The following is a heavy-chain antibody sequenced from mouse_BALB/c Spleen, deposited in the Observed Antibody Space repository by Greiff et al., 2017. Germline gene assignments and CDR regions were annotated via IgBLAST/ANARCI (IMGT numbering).Heavy chain of an antibody. CDR1: GFTFSSYA. CDR2: ISSGGSYT. D-gene: IGHD1-1*01. J-gene: IGHJ3*01. V-gene: IGHV5-9-3*01. Sequence: EVQGVESGGGLVKPGGSLKLSCAASGFTFSSYAMSWVRQTPEKRLEWVATISSGGSYTYYQDSVKGRFTITRDNAKNTLYLQMSSLGSEDTAMYCCARHSSDDGALAYWGQGTLVTVSA. CDR3: ARHSSDDGALAY.